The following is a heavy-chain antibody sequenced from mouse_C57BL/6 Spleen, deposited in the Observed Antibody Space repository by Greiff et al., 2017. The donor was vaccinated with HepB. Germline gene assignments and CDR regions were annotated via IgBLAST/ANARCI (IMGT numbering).Heavy chain of an antibody. CDR1: GYAFSSSW. CDR3: ARDHLGAMDY. J-gene: IGHJ4*01. CDR2: IYPGDGDT. Sequence: VQLVESGPELVKPGASVKISCKASGYAFSSSWMNWVKQRPGKGLEWIGRIYPGDGDTNYNGKFKGKATLTADKSSSTAYMQLSSLTSEDSAVYFCARDHLGAMDYWGQGTSVTVSS. V-gene: IGHV1-82*01.